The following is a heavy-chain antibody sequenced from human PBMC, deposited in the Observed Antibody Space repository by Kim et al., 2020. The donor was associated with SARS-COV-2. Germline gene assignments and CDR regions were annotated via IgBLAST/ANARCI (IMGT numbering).Heavy chain of an antibody. CDR3: SRDDALYGGYLNY. CDR1: GFPFSNYA. Sequence: GGSLRLSCAASGFPFSNYAMTWVRQAPGKGLEWISFVKGSDFGTDYADSVKGRFTISRDNSKNTLFLHMTILRVEDTAVYDCSRDDALYGGYLNYWGQGTMVTVSS. V-gene: IGHV3-23*01. D-gene: IGHD4-17*01. CDR2: VKGSDFGT. J-gene: IGHJ4*02.